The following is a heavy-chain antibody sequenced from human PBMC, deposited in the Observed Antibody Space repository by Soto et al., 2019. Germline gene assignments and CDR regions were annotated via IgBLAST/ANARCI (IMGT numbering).Heavy chain of an antibody. CDR3: XXXXXVWGSYRYFDY. D-gene: IGHD3-16*02. V-gene: IGHV4-30-4*01. J-gene: IGHJ4*02. CDR2: IYYSGST. CDR1: GGSISSGDYY. Sequence: QVQLQESGPGLVKPSQTLSLTCTVSGGSISSGDYYWSWIGQPPGKGLEWIGYIYYSGSTYYNPSLKSRVTISVDTSKNQFSLQLSSVTAADTAVXXXXXXXXVWGSYRYFDYWGQGTLV.